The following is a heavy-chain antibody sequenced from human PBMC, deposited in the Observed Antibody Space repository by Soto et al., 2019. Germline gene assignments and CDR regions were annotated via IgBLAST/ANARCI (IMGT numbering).Heavy chain of an antibody. Sequence: PSETLSLTCIVSADSFRKYYCTWIRQPPGEGLEWIGYIYFNGNTNYNPSLKGRVTISIDTSKKQFSLNLSSVTAADTAVYYCASVTFGGVVLAHWGQGTLVTVSS. CDR3: ASVTFGGVVLAH. D-gene: IGHD3-16*01. V-gene: IGHV4-59*01. CDR1: ADSFRKYY. CDR2: IYFNGNT. J-gene: IGHJ4*02.